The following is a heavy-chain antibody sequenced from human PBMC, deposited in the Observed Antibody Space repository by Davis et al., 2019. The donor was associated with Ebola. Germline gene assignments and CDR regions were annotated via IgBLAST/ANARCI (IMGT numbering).Heavy chain of an antibody. CDR3: ARDWGVGAQLDY. CDR2: MYWNGSST. Sequence: GGSLRLSCAASGFTFAAYGISWVCQAQGKGLEWVSGMYWNGSSTSYADSVKGRFTISRDNAKNSLYLQMNSLRAEDTALYYCARDWGVGAQLDYWGQGTLVTVSS. J-gene: IGHJ4*02. D-gene: IGHD1-26*01. V-gene: IGHV3-20*04. CDR1: GFTFAAYG.